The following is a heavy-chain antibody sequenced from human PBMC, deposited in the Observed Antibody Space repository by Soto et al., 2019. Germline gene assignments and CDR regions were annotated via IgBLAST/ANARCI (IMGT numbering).Heavy chain of an antibody. CDR2: ISSSSSTI. V-gene: IGHV3-48*01. CDR3: AGDFGARNYYRDF. D-gene: IGHD3-10*01. Sequence: PGGSLRLSCAASGFTFSSYSMNWVRQAPGKELEWVSYISSSSSTIYYADSVKGRFTISRDNAKNSLYLQMNSLRAEDTAVYYYAGDFGARNYYRDFGGKGTTVTVSS. CDR1: GFTFSSYS. J-gene: IGHJ6*03.